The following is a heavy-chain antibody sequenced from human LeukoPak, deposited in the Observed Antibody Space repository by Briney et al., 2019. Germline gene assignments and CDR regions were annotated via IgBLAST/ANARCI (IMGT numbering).Heavy chain of an antibody. D-gene: IGHD2-8*01. CDR2: INPNSGDT. V-gene: IGHV1-2*02. Sequence: GASVKVSCKASGYSFTGYYLHWVRQAPGQGLEWMGWINPNSGDTNYAQKLQGRVTMTTDTPTSTAYMELRSLRSDDTAVYYCVGVRDLSGVYWGQGTLVTVSS. J-gene: IGHJ4*02. CDR1: GYSFTGYY. CDR3: VGVRDLSGVY.